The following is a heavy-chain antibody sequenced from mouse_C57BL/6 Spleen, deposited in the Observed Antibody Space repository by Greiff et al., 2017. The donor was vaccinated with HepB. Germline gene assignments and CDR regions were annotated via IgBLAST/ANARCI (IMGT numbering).Heavy chain of an antibody. CDR2: INPDSSTI. Sequence: VQLQQSGGGLVQPGGSLKLSCAASGIDFSRYWMSWVRRAPGKGLEWIGEINPDSSTINYAPSLKDKFIISRDNAKNTLYLQMSKVRSEDTALYYCARHGDYDYDWFAYWGQGTLVTVAA. CDR1: GIDFSRYW. J-gene: IGHJ3*01. CDR3: ARHGDYDYDWFAY. D-gene: IGHD2-4*01. V-gene: IGHV4-1*01.